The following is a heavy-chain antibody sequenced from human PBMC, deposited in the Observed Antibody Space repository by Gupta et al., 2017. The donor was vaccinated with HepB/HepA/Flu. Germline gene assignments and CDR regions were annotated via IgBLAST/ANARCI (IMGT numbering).Heavy chain of an antibody. D-gene: IGHD4-17*01. CDR2: ISSSGGTS. CDR1: GFTFSSYA. Sequence: EVQLLESGGGLVQPGGSLRLSCAASGFTFSSYAMSWVRQAPGKGLEWVSPISSSGGTSYYADSVKGRFTISRDNSKNTLYLQMNSLRVEDTAIYYCAKESGDYFDYWGQGTLVTGSS. CDR3: AKESGDYFDY. V-gene: IGHV3-23*01. J-gene: IGHJ4*02.